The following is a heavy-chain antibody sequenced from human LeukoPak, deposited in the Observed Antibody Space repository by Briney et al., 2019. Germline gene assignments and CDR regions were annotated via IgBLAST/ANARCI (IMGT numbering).Heavy chain of an antibody. CDR3: ARAGSTPQQPYRN. CDR1: GFTFSSYG. J-gene: IGHJ4*02. CDR2: ISYDGSNK. Sequence: GGSLRLSCAASGFTFSSYGMHWVRQAPGKGLEWVAVISYDGSNKYYADSVKGRFTISRHNSKNTLYLQMNSLRAEDTAVYYCARAGSTPQQPYRNWGQGTLVTVSS. V-gene: IGHV3-30*03. D-gene: IGHD3-10*01.